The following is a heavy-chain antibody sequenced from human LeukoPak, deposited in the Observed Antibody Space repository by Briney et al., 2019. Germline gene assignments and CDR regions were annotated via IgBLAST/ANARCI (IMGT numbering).Heavy chain of an antibody. CDR2: IYYSGST. D-gene: IGHD3-10*01. J-gene: IGHJ1*01. V-gene: IGHV4-59*08. CDR1: GGSISSYY. CDR3: ARHPEVRPTYFQH. Sequence: SETLSLTCTVSGGSISSYYWSWIRQPPGKGLEWIGYIYYSGSTNYNPSLKSRVTISVDTSKNQSSLKLSSVTAADTAVYYCARHPEVRPTYFQHWGQGTLVTVSS.